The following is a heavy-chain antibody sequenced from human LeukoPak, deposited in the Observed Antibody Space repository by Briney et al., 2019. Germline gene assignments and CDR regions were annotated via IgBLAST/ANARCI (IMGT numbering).Heavy chain of an antibody. CDR3: ARDQSRDIRVDFDY. J-gene: IGHJ4*02. CDR2: IDGGNGDT. V-gene: IGHV1-3*01. Sequence: ASVKVSCKTSGYTFGKYAIHWVRQAPGQRFEWMGWIDGGNGDTRFSQKFQDRVSFTRDTFATTVYMEVTSLRSEDTAVYYCARDQSRDIRVDFDYWGQGALVTVSS. D-gene: IGHD2-15*01. CDR1: GYTFGKYA.